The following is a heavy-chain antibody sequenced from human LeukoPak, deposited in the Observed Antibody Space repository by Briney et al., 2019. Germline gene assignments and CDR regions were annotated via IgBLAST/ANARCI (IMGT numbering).Heavy chain of an antibody. D-gene: IGHD3-22*01. V-gene: IGHV1-18*01. CDR3: ARVRMRPGHSSGYYYPLGPVDY. J-gene: IGHJ4*02. Sequence: RGASVKVSCKASGYTFTSYGISWVRQAPGQGLEWMGWISAYNGNTNYAQKLQGRVTMTTDTSTSTAYMELRSLRSDDTAVYYCARVRMRPGHSSGYYYPLGPVDYWGQGTLVTVSS. CDR1: GYTFTSYG. CDR2: ISAYNGNT.